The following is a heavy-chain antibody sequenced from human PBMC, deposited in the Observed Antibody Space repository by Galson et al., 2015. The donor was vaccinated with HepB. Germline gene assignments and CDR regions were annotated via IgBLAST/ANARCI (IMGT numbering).Heavy chain of an antibody. V-gene: IGHV4-59*08. D-gene: IGHD3-10*01. Sequence: SETLSLTCDVSGISISTYYWTWIRQPPGKGVEWIAYIHDSGFSNYNPSLKSRVTISVDTPKNQVSLQLSSVTAADTAIYYCASLGIRRLIGLGTYYGMDVWGPGTTVTVS. J-gene: IGHJ6*02. CDR1: GISISTYY. CDR2: IHDSGFS. CDR3: ASLGIRRLIGLGTYYGMDV.